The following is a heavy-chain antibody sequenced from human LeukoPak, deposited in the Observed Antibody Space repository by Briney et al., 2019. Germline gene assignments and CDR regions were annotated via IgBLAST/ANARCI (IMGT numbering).Heavy chain of an antibody. J-gene: IGHJ4*02. CDR2: MNPNSGNT. D-gene: IGHD6-13*01. V-gene: IGHV1-8*01. CDR3: YLGAATSGGLFDY. Sequence: ASVKVSCKASGYTFTSYDINWVRQATGQGLEWMGWMNPNSGNTGYAQKFQGRVTMTRNTSISTAYMELNSLRSEDTAVYYCYLGAATSGGLFDYWGQGTLVTVSS. CDR1: GYTFTSYD.